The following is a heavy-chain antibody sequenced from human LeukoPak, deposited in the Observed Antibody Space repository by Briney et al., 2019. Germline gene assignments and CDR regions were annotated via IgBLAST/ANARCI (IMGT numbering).Heavy chain of an antibody. D-gene: IGHD6-19*01. Sequence: GGSLRLSCAASGFTFSSYGMHWVRQAPGKGLEWVAVIWYDGSNKYYADSVKGRFTISRDNSKNTLYLQMNSLRAEDTAVYYCAREIVEAVAGMGFDYWGQGTLVTVSS. V-gene: IGHV3-33*08. CDR1: GFTFSSYG. CDR2: IWYDGSNK. J-gene: IGHJ4*02. CDR3: AREIVEAVAGMGFDY.